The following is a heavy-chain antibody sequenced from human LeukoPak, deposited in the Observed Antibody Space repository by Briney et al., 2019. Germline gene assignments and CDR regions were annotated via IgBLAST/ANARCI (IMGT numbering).Heavy chain of an antibody. J-gene: IGHJ4*02. Sequence: SETLSLTCTVSGGSVSSGSYYWTWIRQPPGKGLEWIGSIYYSGSTYYNPSLKSRVTISVDTSKNQFSLKLSSVTAADTAVYYCASRSSYYDILTGGYYFDYWGQGTLVTVSS. D-gene: IGHD3-9*01. CDR2: IYYSGST. CDR3: ASRSSYYDILTGGYYFDY. CDR1: GGSVSSGSYY. V-gene: IGHV4-39*01.